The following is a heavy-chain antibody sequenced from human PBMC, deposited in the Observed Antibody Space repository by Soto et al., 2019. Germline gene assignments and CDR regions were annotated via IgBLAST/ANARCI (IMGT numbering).Heavy chain of an antibody. D-gene: IGHD4-17*01. J-gene: IGHJ4*02. CDR1: GFTFSSYW. CDR2: IKQDGSEK. Sequence: EVQLVESGGGLVQPGGSLRLSCAASGFTFSSYWMSWVRQAPGKGLEWVANIKQDGSEKYYVDSVKGRFTISRDNAKNSLYLQMNSLRDEDSAVYYCAGLRRTVNASFDYWGQGTLVTVSS. CDR3: AGLRRTVNASFDY. V-gene: IGHV3-7*03.